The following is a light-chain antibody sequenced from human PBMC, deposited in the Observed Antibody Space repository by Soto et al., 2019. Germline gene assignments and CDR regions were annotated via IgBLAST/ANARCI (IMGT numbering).Light chain of an antibody. CDR1: RSFASSY. J-gene: IGKJ2*01. V-gene: IGKV3-20*01. Sequence: EIVLTQSPVTLSLSPGERATLSCRASRSFASSYLGWYQQQPGQAPRLLIYAASTRATGIPDRFSGSGSATDFSPTNSRLEPEDCPVYYCQHYDSSPPYTFGQGTKLEIK. CDR2: AAS. CDR3: QHYDSSPPYT.